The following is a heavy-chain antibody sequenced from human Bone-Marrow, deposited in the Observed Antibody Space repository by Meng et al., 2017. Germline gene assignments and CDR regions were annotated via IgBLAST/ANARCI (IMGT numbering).Heavy chain of an antibody. CDR3: DTYYYDSSGYYDAFDI. J-gene: IGHJ3*02. CDR2: IYTSGST. D-gene: IGHD3-22*01. CDR1: GGSISSYY. V-gene: IGHV4-4*07. Sequence: SETLSLTCTVSGGSISSYYWSWIRQPAGKGLEWIGRIYTSGSTNYNPSLKSRVTMSVDTSKNQFSLKLSSVTAADTAVYYCDTYYYDSSGYYDAFDIWGQGTMVTVSS.